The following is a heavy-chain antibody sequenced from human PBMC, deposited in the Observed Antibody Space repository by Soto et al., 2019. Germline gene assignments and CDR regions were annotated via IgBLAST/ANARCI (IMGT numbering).Heavy chain of an antibody. D-gene: IGHD4-4*01. J-gene: IGHJ4*02. Sequence: SETLSLTCTVSGGSISSSSYYWGWIRQPPGKGLEWIGSVYYSGSTNYNPSLRSRVTMSVDTSKNQFSLKLTSVTAADTAVYYCARERRDDYKYYFDYWGQGTLVTVSS. CDR1: GGSISSSSYY. CDR2: VYYSGST. V-gene: IGHV4-39*07. CDR3: ARERRDDYKYYFDY.